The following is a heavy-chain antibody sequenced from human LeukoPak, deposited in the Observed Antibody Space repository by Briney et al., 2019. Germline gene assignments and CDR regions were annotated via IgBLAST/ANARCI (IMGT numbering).Heavy chain of an antibody. CDR2: IYSGGST. CDR1: GFTVSSNY. V-gene: IGHV3-53*01. J-gene: IGHJ6*03. D-gene: IGHD3-10*01. CDR3: ASSNYYGSGSYPMDV. Sequence: AGGSLRLSCAASGFTVSSNYMSWVRQAPGKGLEWVSVIYSGGSTYYADSVKGRFTISRDNSKNTLYLQMNSLRAEDTAVYYCASSNYYGSGSYPMDVWGKGTTVTISS.